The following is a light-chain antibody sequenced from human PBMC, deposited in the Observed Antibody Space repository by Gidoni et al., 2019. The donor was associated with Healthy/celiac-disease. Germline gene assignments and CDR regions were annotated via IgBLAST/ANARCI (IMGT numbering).Light chain of an antibody. CDR1: NIGSKS. CDR2: DDS. CDR3: QVWDSSSDHRV. V-gene: IGLV3-21*03. Sequence: SSVLTQPPSVSLAPGKPARITCGGNNIGSKSVHWYQQKPGQAPVLVVYDDSDRPSGIPERFSGSNSGNTATLTISRVEAGDEADYYCQVWDSSSDHRVFGGGTKLTVL. J-gene: IGLJ2*01.